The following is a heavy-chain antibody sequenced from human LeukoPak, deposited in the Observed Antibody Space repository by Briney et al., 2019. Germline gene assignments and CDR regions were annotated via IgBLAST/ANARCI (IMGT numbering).Heavy chain of an antibody. Sequence: SETLSLTCTVSGCSISSGSYYWSWIRQPAGKGLEWIGRIYTSGSTNYNPSLKSRVTISVDTSKNQFSLKLSSVTAADTAVYYCARDRIAAAHDAFDIWGQGTMVTVSS. CDR1: GCSISSGSYY. CDR3: ARDRIAAAHDAFDI. V-gene: IGHV4-61*02. D-gene: IGHD6-13*01. CDR2: IYTSGST. J-gene: IGHJ3*02.